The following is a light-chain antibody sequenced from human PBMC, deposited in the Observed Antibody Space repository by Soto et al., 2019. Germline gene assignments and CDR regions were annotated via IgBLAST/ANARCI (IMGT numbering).Light chain of an antibody. CDR1: QSISNW. CDR3: HQYSYYSPLT. CDR2: EAS. V-gene: IGKV1-5*03. Sequence: DIQMTQSPSTLSASVGDRVTIACRASQSISNWLAWYQQKPGKAPKLLIYEASNLESGVPSRFSGSGSGTEFTLTISSLQPDDFATYYCHQYSYYSPLTFGGGTKVEIK. J-gene: IGKJ4*01.